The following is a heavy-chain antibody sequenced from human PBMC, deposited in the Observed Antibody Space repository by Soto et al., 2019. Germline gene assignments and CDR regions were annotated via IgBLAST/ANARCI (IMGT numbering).Heavy chain of an antibody. V-gene: IGHV1-46*03. J-gene: IGHJ4*02. D-gene: IGHD2-21*02. CDR2: INPSGGST. CDR3: ARDLLGTAFDY. CDR1: GYTFTSYY. Sequence: QVQLVQSGAEVKKPGASVKVSCKASGYTFTSYYKHWVRQAPGQGLEWMGIINPSGGSTSYAQKFQGRVTMTRDTSTSTVYMELSSLRSEDTAVYYCARDLLGTAFDYWGQGTLVTVSS.